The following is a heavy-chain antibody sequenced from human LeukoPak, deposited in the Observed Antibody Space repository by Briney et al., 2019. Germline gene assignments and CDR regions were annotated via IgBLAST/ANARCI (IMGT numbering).Heavy chain of an antibody. Sequence: GASVKVSCKASGGTFSSYAISWVRQAPGQGLEWMGIINPSGGSTSYAQKFQGRVTMTRDTSTSTVYMELSSLRSEDTAVYYCARDRSTTVTTYWFDPWGQGTLVTVSS. CDR3: ARDRSTTVTTYWFDP. J-gene: IGHJ5*02. V-gene: IGHV1-46*01. D-gene: IGHD4-17*01. CDR1: GGTFSSYA. CDR2: INPSGGST.